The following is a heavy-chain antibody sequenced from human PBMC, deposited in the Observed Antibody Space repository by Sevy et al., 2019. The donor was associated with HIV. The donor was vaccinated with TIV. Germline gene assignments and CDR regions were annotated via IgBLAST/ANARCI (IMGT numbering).Heavy chain of an antibody. D-gene: IGHD2-15*01. V-gene: IGHV3-11*06. J-gene: IGHJ3*02. CDR3: ARDRVDIVVVVPATSDAFDI. CDR2: ISSSSSYT. Sequence: GGYLRLSCAASGFTFSDYYMSWIRQAPGKGLEWVSYISSSSSYTNYADSVKGRFTISRDNAKNSLYLQMNSLRAEDTAVYYCARDRVDIVVVVPATSDAFDIWGHGTMVTVSS. CDR1: GFTFSDYY.